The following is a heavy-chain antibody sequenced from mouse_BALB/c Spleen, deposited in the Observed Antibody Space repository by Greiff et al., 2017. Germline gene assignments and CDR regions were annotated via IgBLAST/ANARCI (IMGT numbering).Heavy chain of an antibody. CDR3: AKFYGNYPYYFDY. CDR2: ISSGGST. D-gene: IGHD2-1*01. Sequence: EVHLVESGGGLVKPGGSLKLSCAASGFTFSSYAMSWVRQTPEKRLEWVASISSGGSTYYPDSVKGRFTISRDNARNILYLQMSSLRSEDTAMYYCAKFYGNYPYYFDYWGQGTTLTVSS. J-gene: IGHJ2*01. CDR1: GFTFSSYA. V-gene: IGHV5-6-5*01.